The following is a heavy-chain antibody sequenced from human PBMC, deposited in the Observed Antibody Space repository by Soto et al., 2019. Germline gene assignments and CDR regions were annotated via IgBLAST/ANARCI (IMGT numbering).Heavy chain of an antibody. Sequence: QVRLVQSGAEVKKPGASVKVSCKASGYIFTDYDIHWVRQAPGQGLEWMAIINPNGGSTNCAQEFQGRITLTRDTSTSTVYMDLSRLTSEDKAVYYCARGLYSGDKWGQGALVTVSS. D-gene: IGHD2-21*01. CDR1: GYIFTDYD. CDR2: INPNGGST. CDR3: ARGLYSGDK. V-gene: IGHV1-46*01. J-gene: IGHJ4*02.